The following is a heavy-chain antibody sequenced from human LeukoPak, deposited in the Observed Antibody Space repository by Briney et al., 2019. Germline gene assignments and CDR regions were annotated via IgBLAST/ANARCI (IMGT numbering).Heavy chain of an antibody. D-gene: IGHD3-3*01. Sequence: GGSLRLSCAVSGFSVSTYAMSWVRQAPGKGLEWVSSMSGSGAKTNYADSVKGRFTISRDNSKNTLYLHMNSLRAEDTAVYYWADLRFLEGLSRGGGMDVWGQGTTVTVSS. CDR2: MSGSGAKT. V-gene: IGHV3-23*01. J-gene: IGHJ6*02. CDR3: ADLRFLEGLSRGGGMDV. CDR1: GFSVSTYA.